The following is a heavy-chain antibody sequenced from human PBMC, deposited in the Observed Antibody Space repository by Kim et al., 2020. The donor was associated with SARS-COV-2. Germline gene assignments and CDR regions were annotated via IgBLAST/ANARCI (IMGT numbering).Heavy chain of an antibody. J-gene: IGHJ4*02. CDR2: IYYSGST. D-gene: IGHD3-22*01. CDR1: GGPISSGGYY. CDR3: ASRSYYYDSSGYYDEWYFDY. Sequence: SETLSLTCTVSGGPISSGGYYWSWIRQHPGKGLEWIGYIYYSGSTYYNPSLKSRVTISVDTSKNQFSLKLSSVTAADTAVYYCASRSYYYDSSGYYDEWYFDYWGQGTLVTVSS. V-gene: IGHV4-31*03.